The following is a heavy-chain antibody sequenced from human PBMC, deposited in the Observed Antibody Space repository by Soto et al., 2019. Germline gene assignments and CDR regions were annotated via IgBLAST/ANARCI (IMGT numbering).Heavy chain of an antibody. CDR3: ARASRKRDYGDNINY. J-gene: IGHJ4*02. V-gene: IGHV4-34*01. Sequence: IRPSPGKGLEWIGEINHSGSTNYNPSLKSRVTISVDTSKNQFSLKLSSVTAADTAVYYCARASRKRDYGDNINYWGQGTRVSAS. CDR2: INHSGST. D-gene: IGHD4-17*01.